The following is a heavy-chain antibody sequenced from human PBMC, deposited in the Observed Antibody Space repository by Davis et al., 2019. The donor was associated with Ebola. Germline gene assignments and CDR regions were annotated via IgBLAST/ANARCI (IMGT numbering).Heavy chain of an antibody. D-gene: IGHD3-9*01. Sequence: PGGSLRLSCSASGFTFSSYAMHWVRQAPGKGLEYVSAISSNGGSTYYADSVKGRFTISRDNSKNTLYLQMSSLRAEDTAVYYCVVHYDILTGYYWSDAFDIWGQGTMVTVSS. CDR1: GFTFSSYA. J-gene: IGHJ3*02. V-gene: IGHV3-64D*06. CDR2: ISSNGGST. CDR3: VVHYDILTGYYWSDAFDI.